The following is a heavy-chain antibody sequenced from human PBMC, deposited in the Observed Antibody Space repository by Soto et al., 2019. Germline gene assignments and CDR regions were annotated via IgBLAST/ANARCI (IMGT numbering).Heavy chain of an antibody. Sequence: EVQLVESGGGLVQPGGSLRLSCVGSGFTFSTYWMHWVRQAPGKGLVWVSRINSDGSTTNYADSVKGRFTISRDNAKKTLYLQMNSLRAEDTAVYYCARDAYYDMGVWGRGTTVTVSS. CDR1: GFTFSTYW. CDR3: ARDAYYDMGV. J-gene: IGHJ6*02. V-gene: IGHV3-74*01. CDR2: INSDGSTT.